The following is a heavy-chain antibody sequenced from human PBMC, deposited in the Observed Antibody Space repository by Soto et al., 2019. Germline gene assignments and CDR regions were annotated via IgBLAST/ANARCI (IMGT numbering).Heavy chain of an antibody. CDR1: GFAFGSYW. D-gene: IGHD6-13*01. CDR2: IRGDGSKK. V-gene: IGHV3-7*05. Sequence: EVQLVESGGTLVQPGGSLRLSCEGSGFAFGSYWMTWVRQAPGKGLEWVANIRGDGSKKSYLDSVSGRFTIFRDNAENSLYLQINSLRDEDTALYYCARDVSPGSSSMYLDAFDIRGQGTMVTVSS. J-gene: IGHJ3*02. CDR3: ARDVSPGSSSMYLDAFDI.